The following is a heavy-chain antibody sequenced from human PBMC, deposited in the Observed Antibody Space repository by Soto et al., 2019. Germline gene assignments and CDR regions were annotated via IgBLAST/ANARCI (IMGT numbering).Heavy chain of an antibody. D-gene: IGHD5-18*01. V-gene: IGHV3-74*01. J-gene: IGHJ4*02. CDR3: AKREGNTYGLFH. Sequence: EVQLVESGGGLVQPGGSLRLSCAASRFIFSNYWIHWVRQAPGKGLVWVSRIKTDGSSTDYAASVKGRFTISRDNANNTLYLQMNSLTAEDTAVYYCAKREGNTYGLFHWGQGTLVTVSS. CDR2: IKTDGSST. CDR1: RFIFSNYW.